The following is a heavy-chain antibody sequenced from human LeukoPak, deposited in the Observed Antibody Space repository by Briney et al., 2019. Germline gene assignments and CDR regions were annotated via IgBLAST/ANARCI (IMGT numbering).Heavy chain of an antibody. J-gene: IGHJ5*02. Sequence: GGSLRLSCAASRFTFTNYAMHWVRQAPGKGLEWVPVISYDGSDKYYADSVKGRITISRDNSKNTLYLQMNSLRVEDTAVYYCARSDSGSYFSRWFDPWGQGTLVTVSS. CDR1: RFTFTNYA. CDR3: ARSDSGSYFSRWFDP. V-gene: IGHV3-30-3*01. CDR2: ISYDGSDK. D-gene: IGHD1-26*01.